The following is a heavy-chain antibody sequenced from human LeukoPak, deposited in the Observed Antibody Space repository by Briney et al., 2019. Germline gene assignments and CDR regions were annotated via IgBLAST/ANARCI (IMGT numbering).Heavy chain of an antibody. CDR3: ARDLGGASVY. CDR1: GGTFSSYA. CDR2: IIPIFGTA. V-gene: IGHV1-69*13. Sequence: ASVKVSCKASGGTFSSYAISWVRQAPGQGLEWMGGIIPIFGTANYAQKFQDRVTITADESTSTAYMELSSLRSEDTAVYYCARDLGGASVYWGQGTLVTVSS. D-gene: IGHD1-26*01. J-gene: IGHJ4*02.